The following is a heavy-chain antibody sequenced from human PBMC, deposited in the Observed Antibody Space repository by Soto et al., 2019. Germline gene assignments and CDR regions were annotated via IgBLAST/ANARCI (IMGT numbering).Heavy chain of an antibody. CDR1: GFTFSSYL. CDR3: PKLAPELSTSPRYFDS. V-gene: IGHV3-23*01. Sequence: GGSLRLSCAASGFTFSSYLMQWVLQAPGKGLEWVSGISPTGGTTYYADSVKGRFTISRDNSGHTLFLTLKSLRVDDTAIYYCPKLAPELSTSPRYFDSWRQGALVTVSS. J-gene: IGHJ4*03. D-gene: IGHD1-7*01. CDR2: ISPTGGTT.